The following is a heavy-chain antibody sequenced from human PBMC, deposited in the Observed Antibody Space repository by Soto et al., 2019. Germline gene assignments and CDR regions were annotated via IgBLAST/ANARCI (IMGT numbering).Heavy chain of an antibody. CDR1: GHTLTEFS. J-gene: IGHJ4*02. D-gene: IGHD3-9*01. Sequence: ASVKVSCKVSGHTLTEFSMHWVRQAPGKGLEWMGGFDPEDGETIYAQRFQGRVTMTEDTSTDSAYMELSSLRGEDTAVYYCAKNRMTGQAHYDFWGQGTPVTVSS. V-gene: IGHV1-24*01. CDR3: AKNRMTGQAHYDF. CDR2: FDPEDGET.